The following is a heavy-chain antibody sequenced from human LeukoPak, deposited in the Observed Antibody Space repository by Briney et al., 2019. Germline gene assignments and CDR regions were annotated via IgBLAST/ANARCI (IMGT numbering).Heavy chain of an antibody. Sequence: AGGSLRLSCAASGFTFSSYSMNWVRQAPGKGLEWVSYISSSSSTIYYADSVKGRFTISRDNSKNTLYLQMNSLRAEDTAVYFCAKDEGYYFDYWGQGTLVTVSS. CDR2: ISSSSSTI. J-gene: IGHJ4*02. CDR3: AKDEGYYFDY. V-gene: IGHV3-48*01. CDR1: GFTFSSYS.